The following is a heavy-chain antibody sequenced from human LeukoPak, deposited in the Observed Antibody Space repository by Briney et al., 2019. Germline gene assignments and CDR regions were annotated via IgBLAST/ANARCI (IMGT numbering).Heavy chain of an antibody. D-gene: IGHD1-26*01. CDR3: ARDAGGTYSLAFYL. CDR2: IYSAGSA. V-gene: IGHV3-53*01. Sequence: GGSLSLFCAASGFSVISNYMNWVRQAPGKGLEWVSVIYSAGSANYIDSVKGRFTISRDNSKNTLYLQMNSLRAEDTAVYYCARDAGGTYSLAFYLCDQGTMVTVSS. CDR1: GFSVISNY. J-gene: IGHJ3*01.